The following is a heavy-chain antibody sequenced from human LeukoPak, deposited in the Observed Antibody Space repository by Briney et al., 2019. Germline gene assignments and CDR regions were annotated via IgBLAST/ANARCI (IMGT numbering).Heavy chain of an antibody. V-gene: IGHV1-69*06. CDR1: GGTFSSYA. CDR2: IIPIFGTA. CDR3: ARDGGQIRYFDWLLIPRDYYYYGMDV. Sequence: SVKVSCKASGGTFSSYAISWVRQAPGKGLEWMGGIIPIFGTANYAQKVQGRVTITADKSTSTAYMELSSLRSEDTAVYYCARDGGQIRYFDWLLIPRDYYYYGMDVWGKGTTVTVSS. D-gene: IGHD3-9*01. J-gene: IGHJ6*04.